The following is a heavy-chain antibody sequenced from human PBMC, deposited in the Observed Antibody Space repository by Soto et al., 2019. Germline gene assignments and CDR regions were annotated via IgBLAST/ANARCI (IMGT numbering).Heavy chain of an antibody. CDR1: GYTFTSYA. Sequence: GASVKVSCKASGYTFTSYAMHWVRQAPGQRLEWMGWINAGNGNTKYSQKFQGRVTITRDTSASTAYMELSSLRSEDTAVYYCARDHRIVVVPAAMGIGYWGQGTLVTVSS. V-gene: IGHV1-3*01. CDR3: ARDHRIVVVPAAMGIGY. J-gene: IGHJ4*02. CDR2: INAGNGNT. D-gene: IGHD2-2*01.